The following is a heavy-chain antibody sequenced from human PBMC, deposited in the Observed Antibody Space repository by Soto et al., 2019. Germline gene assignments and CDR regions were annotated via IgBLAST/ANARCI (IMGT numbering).Heavy chain of an antibody. D-gene: IGHD2-2*01. J-gene: IGHJ5*02. Sequence: SETLSLPCAVSGGSIRSGGYSGSWSRQPPGKGVEWIGYIYHSGSTYYNPSLKSRVTISVDRSKNQFSLKLSSVTAAYKVMYYCVTSTSLGYYSSTSGSGCGLDPWGQGTMVTV. CDR3: VTSTSLGYYSSTSGSGCGLDP. CDR1: GGSIRSGGYS. V-gene: IGHV4-30-2*01. CDR2: IYHSGST.